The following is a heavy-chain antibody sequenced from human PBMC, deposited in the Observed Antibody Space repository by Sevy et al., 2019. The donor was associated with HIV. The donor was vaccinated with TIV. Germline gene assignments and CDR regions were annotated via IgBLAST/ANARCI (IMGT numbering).Heavy chain of an antibody. V-gene: IGHV3-23*01. J-gene: IGHJ4*02. Sequence: GGSLRLSCSASGFIFSNYAMSWVRQAPGKGLEWVSSISGSGDAFYYSDSVKGRFTIYRDDSNNTPYLHLRSLRAEDTALYYCAKYFYGSGNYAFDNWGQGTLVTVSS. CDR1: GFIFSNYA. D-gene: IGHD3-10*01. CDR3: AKYFYGSGNYAFDN. CDR2: ISGSGDAF.